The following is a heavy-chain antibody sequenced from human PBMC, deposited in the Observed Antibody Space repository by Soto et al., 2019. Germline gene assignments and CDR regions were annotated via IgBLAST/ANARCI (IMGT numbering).Heavy chain of an antibody. D-gene: IGHD3-9*01. CDR3: ARHTSLEYYASLTGLFYH. Sequence: QLQLQESGPGLVKPSETLSLTCSVSGGSISSSSYYWGWIRQPPGKGLEWIGSIYYSGSTYYNPSLKRLLPISVDTSQNQFALKLGSVPAADTAVYYCARHTSLEYYASLTGLFYHLGPGTLVT. J-gene: IGHJ4*02. CDR2: IYYSGST. CDR1: GGSISSSSYY. V-gene: IGHV4-39*01.